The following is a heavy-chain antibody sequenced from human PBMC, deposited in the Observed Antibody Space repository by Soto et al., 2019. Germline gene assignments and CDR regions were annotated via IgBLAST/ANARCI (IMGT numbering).Heavy chain of an antibody. D-gene: IGHD6-19*01. Sequence: PSETLSLTCAVSGYSISSGYYWGWIRQPPGKGLEWIGSIYHSGSTYYNPSLKSLVTISVDTSKNQFSLKLSSVTAADSSLYYCARGQIAVAGTFDYWGQGTLVTVSS. V-gene: IGHV4-38-2*01. CDR2: IYHSGST. CDR3: ARGQIAVAGTFDY. CDR1: GYSISSGYY. J-gene: IGHJ4*02.